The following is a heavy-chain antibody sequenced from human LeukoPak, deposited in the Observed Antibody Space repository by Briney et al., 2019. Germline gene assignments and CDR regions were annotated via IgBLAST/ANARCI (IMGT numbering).Heavy chain of an antibody. J-gene: IGHJ4*02. CDR3: ARMPYNWNSGYFDY. CDR2: ISSSSSYI. Sequence: GGSLRLSCAASGFTFSSYSMNWVRQAPRKGLEWVSSISSSSSYIYYADSVKGRFTISRDNAKNSLYLQMNSLRAEDTAVYYCARMPYNWNSGYFDYWGQGTLVTVSS. D-gene: IGHD1-7*01. V-gene: IGHV3-21*01. CDR1: GFTFSSYS.